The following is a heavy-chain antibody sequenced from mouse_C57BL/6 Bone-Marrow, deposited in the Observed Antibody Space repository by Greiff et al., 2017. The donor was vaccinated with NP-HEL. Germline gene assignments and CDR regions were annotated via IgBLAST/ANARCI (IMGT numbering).Heavy chain of an antibody. CDR2: IRNKANGYTT. CDR1: GFTFTDYY. Sequence: EVQLVESGGGLVQPGGSLSLSCAASGFTFTDYYMSWVRQPPGKALEWLGFIRNKANGYTTEYSASVKGRFTISRDNSQSILYLQMNALRAEDSATDYCARYGGSGPFAYWGQGTLVTVSA. J-gene: IGHJ3*01. V-gene: IGHV7-3*01. CDR3: ARYGGSGPFAY.